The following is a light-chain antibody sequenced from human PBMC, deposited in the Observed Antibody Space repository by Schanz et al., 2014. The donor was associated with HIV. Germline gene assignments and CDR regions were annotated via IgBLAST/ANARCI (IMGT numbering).Light chain of an antibody. CDR3: CSYAGSYTYV. Sequence: QSVLTQPPSASGSPGQSVTISCTGTGSDIGGYNYVSWYQQHPGEAPKLLIYDVNNRPSGVSNRFSGSKSGNTASLTISALQAEDEADYYCCSYAGSYTYVFGTGTKLTVL. CDR1: GSDIGGYNY. CDR2: DVN. J-gene: IGLJ1*01. V-gene: IGLV2-11*01.